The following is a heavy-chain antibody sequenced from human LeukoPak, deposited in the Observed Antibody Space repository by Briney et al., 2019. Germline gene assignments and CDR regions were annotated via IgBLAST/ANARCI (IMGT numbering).Heavy chain of an antibody. CDR2: IMEDGSVK. Sequence: TGGSLRLSCAASGFTFSSYWMNWVRQAPGKGLEWVANIMEDGSVKNYVDSVKGRFTISRDNLKNSLYLYMSSLRVDDTAVYYCARDKVGGSNDFWGQGTLVTVSS. CDR3: ARDKVGGSNDF. V-gene: IGHV3-7*01. D-gene: IGHD2-15*01. J-gene: IGHJ4*02. CDR1: GFTFSSYW.